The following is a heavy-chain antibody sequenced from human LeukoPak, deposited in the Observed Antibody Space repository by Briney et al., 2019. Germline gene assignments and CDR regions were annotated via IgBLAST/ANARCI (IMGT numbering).Heavy chain of an antibody. D-gene: IGHD5-18*01. V-gene: IGHV3-30*04. CDR2: ISYDGSNK. Sequence: GGSLRLSCAASGFTFSSYAMHWVRQAPGKGLEWVAVISYDGSNKYYADSVKGRFTISRDNSKNTLYQQMNSLRAEDTAVYYCASEKGYSYGYMDYWGQGTLVTVSS. J-gene: IGHJ4*02. CDR1: GFTFSSYA. CDR3: ASEKGYSYGYMDY.